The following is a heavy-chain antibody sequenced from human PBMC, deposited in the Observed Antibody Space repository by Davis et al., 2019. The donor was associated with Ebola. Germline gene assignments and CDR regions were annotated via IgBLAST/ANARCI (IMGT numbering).Heavy chain of an antibody. J-gene: IGHJ5*02. D-gene: IGHD1-1*01. V-gene: IGHV4-34*01. Sequence: SETLSLTCAVYGESFSDYFWSWIRQPPGKGLEWIGHISHGGVTNYNPSLKSRATISVDSFKNQFSLDLNSVTAADTAVYYFARTTKTSISDSGLGYNYLDPWGQGTLVAVSS. CDR3: ARTTKTSISDSGLGYNYLDP. CDR1: GESFSDYF. CDR2: ISHGGVT.